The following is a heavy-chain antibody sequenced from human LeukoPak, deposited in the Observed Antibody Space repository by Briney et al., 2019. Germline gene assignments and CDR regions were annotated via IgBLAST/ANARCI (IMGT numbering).Heavy chain of an antibody. CDR2: IYYSGST. Sequence: SETLSLTCTVSGGSISSYYWSWIRQPPGKGLEWIGYIYYSGSTNYNPSLKSRVTISVDTSKNQFSLKLSSVTAADTAVYYCGRAYGQLRLGELSYYFDYWGQGTLVTVSS. CDR3: GRAYGQLRLGELSYYFDY. V-gene: IGHV4-59*01. CDR1: GGSISSYY. D-gene: IGHD3-16*02. J-gene: IGHJ4*02.